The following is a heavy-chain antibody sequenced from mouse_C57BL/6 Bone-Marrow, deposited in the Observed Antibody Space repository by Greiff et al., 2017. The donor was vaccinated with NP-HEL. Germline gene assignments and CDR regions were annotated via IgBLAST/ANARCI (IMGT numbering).Heavy chain of an antibody. Sequence: QVQLQQPGAELVKPGASVKLSCKASGYTFISYWMHWVKQRPGQGLEWIGMIHPNSGSTNYNEKFKSKATLTVDKSSSTAYMQLSSLTSEDSAVYYCSIGDWVAWFAYWGQGTLVTVSA. CDR3: SIGDWVAWFAY. CDR1: GYTFISYW. V-gene: IGHV1-64*01. D-gene: IGHD4-1*01. J-gene: IGHJ3*01. CDR2: IHPNSGST.